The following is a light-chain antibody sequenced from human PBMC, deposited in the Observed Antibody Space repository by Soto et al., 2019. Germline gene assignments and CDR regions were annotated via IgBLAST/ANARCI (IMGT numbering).Light chain of an antibody. V-gene: IGKV3-15*01. Sequence: EIVMTQSPATLSLSPGERATLSCRASQSVSINLAWYQQKPGQAPRLLIYAASTRATGIPARFSGSGSGTEFTLTISSLESEDFAVYYCQHYNNWPPWTFGQGTKVEIK. CDR2: AAS. J-gene: IGKJ1*01. CDR3: QHYNNWPPWT. CDR1: QSVSIN.